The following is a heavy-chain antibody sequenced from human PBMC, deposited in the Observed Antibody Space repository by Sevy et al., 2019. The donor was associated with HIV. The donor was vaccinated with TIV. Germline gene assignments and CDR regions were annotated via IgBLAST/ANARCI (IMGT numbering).Heavy chain of an antibody. J-gene: IGHJ6*02. D-gene: IGHD2-15*01. Sequence: ASVKVSCKASGYTFTSYGISWVRQAPGQGLEWMGWISAYNGNTNYAQKLQGRVTMTTDTSTSTAYMELRSLRSDDTAVYYCARDGGYFRRTYYYGMDVWSQGTTVTVSS. CDR2: ISAYNGNT. CDR3: ARDGGYFRRTYYYGMDV. CDR1: GYTFTSYG. V-gene: IGHV1-18*01.